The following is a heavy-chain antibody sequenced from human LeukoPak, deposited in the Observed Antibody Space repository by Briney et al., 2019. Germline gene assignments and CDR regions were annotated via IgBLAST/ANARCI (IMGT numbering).Heavy chain of an antibody. CDR1: GYSFTTYW. CDR2: IAPRDSYT. J-gene: IGHJ5*02. V-gene: IGHV5-10-1*01. Sequence: GESLNISCKGSGYSFTTYWITWVRQMPGKGREWMGTIAPRDSYTNSSPSVQGHVTISADKSISTASLQWSSLKASDTAMYYCARKAYSGFEGSWFDPWGQGTLVTVSS. D-gene: IGHD5-12*01. CDR3: ARKAYSGFEGSWFDP.